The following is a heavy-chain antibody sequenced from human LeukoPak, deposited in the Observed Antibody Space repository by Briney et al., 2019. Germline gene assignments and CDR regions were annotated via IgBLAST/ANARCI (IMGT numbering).Heavy chain of an antibody. Sequence: GASAKVSCKVSGYTLTELSMHWVRQAPGKGLEWMGGFDPEDGETIYAQKFQGRVTMTEDTSTDTAYMELSSLRSEDTAVYYCATGVSFALGAYYFDHWGQGTLVTVSS. CDR1: GYTLTELS. CDR3: ATGVSFALGAYYFDH. V-gene: IGHV1-24*01. J-gene: IGHJ4*02. D-gene: IGHD1-26*01. CDR2: FDPEDGET.